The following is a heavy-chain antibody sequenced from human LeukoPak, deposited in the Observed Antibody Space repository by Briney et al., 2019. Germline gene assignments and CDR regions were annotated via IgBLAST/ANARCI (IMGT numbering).Heavy chain of an antibody. J-gene: IGHJ6*02. CDR2: IKQDGSEK. CDR3: ARDSWNYVYYYYYGMDV. CDR1: GFTVSSNY. Sequence: GGSLRLSCAASGFTVSSNYMSWVRQAPGKGLEWVANIKQDGSEKYYVDSVKGRFTISRDNAKNSLYLQMNSLRAEDTAVYYCARDSWNYVYYYYYGMDVWGQGTTVTVSS. V-gene: IGHV3-7*01. D-gene: IGHD1-7*01.